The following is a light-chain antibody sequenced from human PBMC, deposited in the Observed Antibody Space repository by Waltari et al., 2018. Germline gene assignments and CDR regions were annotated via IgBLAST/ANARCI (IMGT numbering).Light chain of an antibody. CDR2: RNN. Sequence: QSVLTQPPSASGTPGQRVTISCSGSSPNIGSNSVSWYQQRPGTAPKLRIYRNNQRPSGVPDRFAGSKSGTSASLAISGLRSEDEADYYCAAWDDSLSSWVFGGGTKLTVL. V-gene: IGLV1-47*01. CDR1: SPNIGSNS. CDR3: AAWDDSLSSWV. J-gene: IGLJ3*02.